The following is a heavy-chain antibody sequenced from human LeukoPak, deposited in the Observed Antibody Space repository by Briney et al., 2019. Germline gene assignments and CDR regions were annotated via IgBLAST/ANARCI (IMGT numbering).Heavy chain of an antibody. CDR3: AREDRSGSYYNWFDP. CDR1: GYTFTSYG. Sequence: ASVKVSCKASGYTFTSYGISWVRQAPGQGLEWMGWISAYNGNTNYAQKLQGRVTMTTDTSTSTAYMELRSLRSDDTAVYYCAREDRSGSYYNWFDPWGQGTLVTVSS. D-gene: IGHD3-10*01. CDR2: ISAYNGNT. V-gene: IGHV1-18*01. J-gene: IGHJ5*02.